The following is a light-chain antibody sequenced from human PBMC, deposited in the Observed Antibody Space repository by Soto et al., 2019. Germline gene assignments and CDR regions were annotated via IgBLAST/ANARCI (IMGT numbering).Light chain of an antibody. CDR2: KAS. Sequence: DIQMTQSPSTLSAFVGDTVTITCRASQSIDTWLAWHQQKPGRAPKLLISKASALKSGVPSRFSGSGSGTEFTLTISSLQPDDFATYYCQHYNSYSEAFGQGTKVDIK. J-gene: IGKJ1*01. V-gene: IGKV1-5*03. CDR3: QHYNSYSEA. CDR1: QSIDTW.